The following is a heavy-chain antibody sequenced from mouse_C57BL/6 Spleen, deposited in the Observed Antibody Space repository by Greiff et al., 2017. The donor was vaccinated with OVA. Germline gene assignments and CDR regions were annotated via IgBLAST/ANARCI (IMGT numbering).Heavy chain of an antibody. CDR2: ISGGGGNT. Sequence: EVQRVESGGGLVKPGGSLKLSCAASGFTFSSYTMSWVRQTPEKRLEWVATISGGGGNTYYPDSVKGRFTISRDNAKNTLYLQMSSLRSEDTALYYCARRFYDFYYFDYWGQGTTLTVSS. V-gene: IGHV5-9*01. CDR3: ARRFYDFYYFDY. J-gene: IGHJ2*01. D-gene: IGHD2-3*01. CDR1: GFTFSSYT.